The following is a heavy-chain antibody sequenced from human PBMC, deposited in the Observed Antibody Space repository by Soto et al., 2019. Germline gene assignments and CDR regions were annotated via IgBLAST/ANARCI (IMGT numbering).Heavy chain of an antibody. J-gene: IGHJ4*02. D-gene: IGHD3-9*01. Sequence: QVQLVESGGGVVQPGRSLRLSCAASGFTFSSYGMHWVRQAPGKGLAWVAVIWYDGSNKYYADSVKGRFTISRDNSKNTLYLQMNSLRAEDTAVCYCARDRGRYDILTGSTLDYWGQGTLVTVSS. V-gene: IGHV3-33*01. CDR1: GFTFSSYG. CDR2: IWYDGSNK. CDR3: ARDRGRYDILTGSTLDY.